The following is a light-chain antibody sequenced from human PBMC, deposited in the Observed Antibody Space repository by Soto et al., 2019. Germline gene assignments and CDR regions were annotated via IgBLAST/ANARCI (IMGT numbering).Light chain of an antibody. Sequence: DIQITQSPSSLSASVGDRVTITCRASQSISTYLIWYQQKPGKAPKLLIYATSSLQSGVPSRFSGSGSGTDFTLTISSLQPEDFPTYYCQQSYSTPPGTFGQGTNVDIK. J-gene: IGKJ1*01. CDR2: ATS. CDR1: QSISTY. V-gene: IGKV1-39*01. CDR3: QQSYSTPPGT.